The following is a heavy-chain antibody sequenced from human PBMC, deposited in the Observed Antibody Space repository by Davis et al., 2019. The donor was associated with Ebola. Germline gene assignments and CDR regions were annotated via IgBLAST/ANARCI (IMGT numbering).Heavy chain of an antibody. Sequence: GESLKISCAASGFTVSSNYMSWVRQAPGKGLEWVSVIYSGGSTYYADSVKGRFTISRDNAKNSLYLQMNSLRDEDTAVYYCARGTRGWYFDLWGRGTLVTVSS. CDR2: IYSGGST. CDR3: ARGTRGWYFDL. D-gene: IGHD3-10*01. CDR1: GFTVSSNY. V-gene: IGHV3-66*01. J-gene: IGHJ2*01.